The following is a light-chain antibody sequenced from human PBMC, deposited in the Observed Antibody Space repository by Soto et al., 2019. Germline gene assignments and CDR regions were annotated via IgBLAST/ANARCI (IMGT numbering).Light chain of an antibody. Sequence: QSVLTQPPSASGTPGQRVTISCSGSSSNIGSNYVYWYQQLPGTAPKLLIYRNNQRPSGVPDRFSGSKSGTSASLAISELRSEDEADYYCAAWDDSLSGRVFGTGTKLTVL. CDR3: AAWDDSLSGRV. CDR2: RNN. V-gene: IGLV1-47*01. CDR1: SSNIGSNY. J-gene: IGLJ1*01.